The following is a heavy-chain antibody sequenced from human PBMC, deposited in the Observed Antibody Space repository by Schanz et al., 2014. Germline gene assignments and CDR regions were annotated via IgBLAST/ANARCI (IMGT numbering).Heavy chain of an antibody. Sequence: QVQLVQSGPEVKKPGASVKVSCKASRYAFASYYIHWVRQAPGQGLEWMGVIDPSGDSTTFAQKFQGCVPLTRDTSTSAVYLPLSSLIPDDTAVYYCARVTQFQLLKGAFDIWGQGTMVTVSS. CDR3: ARVTQFQLLKGAFDI. CDR1: RYAFASYY. D-gene: IGHD2-2*01. J-gene: IGHJ3*02. V-gene: IGHV1-46*01. CDR2: IDPSGDST.